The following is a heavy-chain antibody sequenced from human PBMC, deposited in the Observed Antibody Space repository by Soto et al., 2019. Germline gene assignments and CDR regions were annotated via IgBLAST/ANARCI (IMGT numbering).Heavy chain of an antibody. Sequence: QLQLQESGPGLVKPSETLSLTCTVSGGSISSSSYYWGWIRQPPGKGLEWIGSIYYSGSTYYNPPRRSRVTISVDTSKNQFSLKLSSVTAADTAVYYCAKHYYYYGSGSYYNGGFDYWGQGTLVTVSS. CDR1: GGSISSSSYY. V-gene: IGHV4-39*01. D-gene: IGHD3-10*01. J-gene: IGHJ4*02. CDR3: AKHYYYYGSGSYYNGGFDY. CDR2: IYYSGST.